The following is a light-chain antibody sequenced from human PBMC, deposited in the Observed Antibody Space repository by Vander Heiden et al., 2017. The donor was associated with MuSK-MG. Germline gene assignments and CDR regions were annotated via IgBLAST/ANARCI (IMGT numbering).Light chain of an antibody. Sequence: QSALTQPASVSGSPGQSITISCPGTISDVGGYKYVSWYQQYPGKPPNLMIYEVSNRPSGVSTRFSGSKSGNTASLTISGLQAEDDADYYCSSYTTDSTYVFGTGTKVTVL. V-gene: IGLV2-14*01. CDR2: EVS. J-gene: IGLJ1*01. CDR3: SSYTTDSTYV. CDR1: ISDVGGYKY.